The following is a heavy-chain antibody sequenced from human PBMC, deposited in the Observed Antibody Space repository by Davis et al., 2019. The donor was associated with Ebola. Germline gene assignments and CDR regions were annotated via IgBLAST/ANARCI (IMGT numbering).Heavy chain of an antibody. CDR2: IWYDGSRR. CDR3: AKDRRDGYNWGYFDY. J-gene: IGHJ4*02. V-gene: IGHV3-30*04. Sequence: GESLKISCSASGFTFSNYAMHWVRQAPGKGLEWVAVIWYDGSRRYYGDSVKGRFTISRDNSNNLLYLQMNSLRAEDTAVYYCAKDRRDGYNWGYFDYWGQGTLVTVSS. CDR1: GFTFSNYA. D-gene: IGHD5-24*01.